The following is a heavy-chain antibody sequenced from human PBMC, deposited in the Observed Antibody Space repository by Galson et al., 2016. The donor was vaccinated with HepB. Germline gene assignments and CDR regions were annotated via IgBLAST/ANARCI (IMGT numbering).Heavy chain of an antibody. CDR3: ARLEGVGPSPEQNAFDI. D-gene: IGHD3-10*01. CDR1: GGSISGFS. V-gene: IGHV4-4*08. CDR2: SSR. Sequence: SETLSLTCTVSGGSISGFSWNWIRQPPGKGLEWIGYSSRYNPSLKNRATISIDTSKNQVSLNLSSVTAADTAVYYCARLEGVGPSPEQNAFDIWGQGTMVTVSS. J-gene: IGHJ3*02.